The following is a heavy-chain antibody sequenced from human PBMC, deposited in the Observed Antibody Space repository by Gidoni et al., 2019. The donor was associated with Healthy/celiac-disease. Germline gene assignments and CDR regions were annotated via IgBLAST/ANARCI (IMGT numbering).Heavy chain of an antibody. CDR3: ARDSGHREGATLGY. CDR2: IWYDGSNK. D-gene: IGHD1-26*01. Sequence: QVQLVESGGGVVQPGRSLRLSCAASGFTFSSYGMHWVRQAPGKGLEWVAVIWYDGSNKYYADSVKSRFTISRDNSKNTLYLQMNSLRAEDTAVYYCARDSGHREGATLGYWGQGTLVTVSS. CDR1: GFTFSSYG. V-gene: IGHV3-33*01. J-gene: IGHJ4*02.